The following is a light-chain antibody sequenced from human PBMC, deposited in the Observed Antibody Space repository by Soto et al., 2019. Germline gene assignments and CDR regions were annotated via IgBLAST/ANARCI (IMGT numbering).Light chain of an antibody. J-gene: IGLJ2*01. Sequence: QSALTQPPSASGSPGQSVTISCTGTNSDVHGYNYVSWYQQLPGKAPKLMIYEVNKRPSGVPDRFSGSTSGNTAYLTVSGLQTEDEADYYCSSYAGSNILVFGGGTKVTVL. CDR2: EVN. V-gene: IGLV2-8*01. CDR1: NSDVHGYNY. CDR3: SSYAGSNILV.